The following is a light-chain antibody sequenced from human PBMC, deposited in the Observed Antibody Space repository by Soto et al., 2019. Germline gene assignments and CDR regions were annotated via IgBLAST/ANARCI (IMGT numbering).Light chain of an antibody. V-gene: IGKV1-39*01. CDR1: RSISRY. CDR2: AAS. CDR3: QQSYSTQWT. Sequence: DISMGQTPPSLSASVHAKANMSPRASRSISRYLSWYQQKPGKAPNLLIYAASSLQSGVPSRFSGAGSGTDFTLTIANLHPEDFAIYYCQQSYSTQWTFGQGTKVDI. J-gene: IGKJ1*01.